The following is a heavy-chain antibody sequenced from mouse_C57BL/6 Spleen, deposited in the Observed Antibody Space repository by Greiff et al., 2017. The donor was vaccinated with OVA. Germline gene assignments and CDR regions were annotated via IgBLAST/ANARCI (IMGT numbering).Heavy chain of an antibody. CDR1: GYTFTSYS. J-gene: IGHJ2*01. Sequence: QVQLQQSGAELVKPGASVKMSCKASGYTFTSYSITWVKQRPGQGLEWIGDIYPGSGSTNYNEKFKSKATLTVDTSSSTAYMQLSSLTSEDSAVYYCARWYTERDYWGQGTTLTVSS. V-gene: IGHV1-55*01. CDR2: IYPGSGST. D-gene: IGHD1-1*02. CDR3: ARWYTERDY.